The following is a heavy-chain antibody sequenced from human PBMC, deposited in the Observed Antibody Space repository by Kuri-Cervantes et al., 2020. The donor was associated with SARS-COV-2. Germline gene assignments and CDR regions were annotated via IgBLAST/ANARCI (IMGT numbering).Heavy chain of an antibody. Sequence: SQTLSLTCAVYGGSFSGYYWGWIRQPPGKGLEWIGSIYYSGSTYYNPSLKSRVTISVDTSKNQSSLKLSSVTAADTAVYYCARHQMGSITIFGVVTQNYYFDYWGQGTLVTVSS. V-gene: IGHV4-39*01. D-gene: IGHD3-3*01. CDR1: GGSFSGYY. J-gene: IGHJ4*02. CDR3: ARHQMGSITIFGVVTQNYYFDY. CDR2: IYYSGST.